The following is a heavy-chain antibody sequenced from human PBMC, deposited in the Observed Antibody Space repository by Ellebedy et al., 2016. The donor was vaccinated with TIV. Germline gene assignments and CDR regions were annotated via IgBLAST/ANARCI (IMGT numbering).Heavy chain of an antibody. J-gene: IGHJ6*02. CDR3: VRDRGILRFLDGPRARYDYGMDV. D-gene: IGHD3-3*01. CDR1: GFILKNYW. Sequence: GGSLRLSXATSGFILKNYWMNWVRQTPGEGLEWVANIKEDGSKKYYVDSVKGRFTISRDNDKSSLFLQMNRLRDDDTAVYYCVRDRGILRFLDGPRARYDYGMDVWGRGTTVIVS. V-gene: IGHV3-7*03. CDR2: IKEDGSKK.